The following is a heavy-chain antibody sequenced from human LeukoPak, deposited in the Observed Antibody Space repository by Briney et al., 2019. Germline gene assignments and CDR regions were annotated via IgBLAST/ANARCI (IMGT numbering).Heavy chain of an antibody. CDR3: ARTVGYYDILTGYYKENWFDP. J-gene: IGHJ5*02. CDR1: GGSISSSSYY. CDR2: IYYSGST. V-gene: IGHV4-61*05. Sequence: SETLSLTCTVSGGSISSSSYYWGWIRQPPGKGLEWIGYIYYSGSTNYNPSLKSRVTISVDTSKNQFSLKLSSVTAADTAVYYCARTVGYYDILTGYYKENWFDPWGQGTLVTVSS. D-gene: IGHD3-9*01.